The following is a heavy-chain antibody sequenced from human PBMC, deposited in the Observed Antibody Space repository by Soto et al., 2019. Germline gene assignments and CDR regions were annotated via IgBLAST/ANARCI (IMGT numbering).Heavy chain of an antibody. Sequence: QVQLVQSGAEVKRPGASVKVSCKASGYTLTDNYMHWVREAPGQGLEWMGWSNPNGGTNYAQKFQGRVTMTRDTSISPAYMALSRLRSDDTAVYYCARSLTPLTTLLDSWGQGTLVTVSS. J-gene: IGHJ4*02. D-gene: IGHD4-17*01. V-gene: IGHV1-2*02. CDR1: GYTLTDNY. CDR3: ARSLTPLTTLLDS. CDR2: SNPNGGT.